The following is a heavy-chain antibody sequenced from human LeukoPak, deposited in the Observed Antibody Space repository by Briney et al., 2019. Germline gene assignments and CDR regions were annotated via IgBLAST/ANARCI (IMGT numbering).Heavy chain of an antibody. D-gene: IGHD3-16*01. CDR2: ISGSGSIT. CDR3: ATGGGPLRNFQH. CDR1: GFTFSSYS. J-gene: IGHJ1*01. Sequence: PGGSLRLSCAASGFTFSSYSMNWVRQAPGKGLEWVSAISGSGSITYYADSVKGRFTISRDNSKNTLYLQMNSPRGEDTAVYYCATGGGPLRNFQHWGQGTLVTVSS. V-gene: IGHV3-23*01.